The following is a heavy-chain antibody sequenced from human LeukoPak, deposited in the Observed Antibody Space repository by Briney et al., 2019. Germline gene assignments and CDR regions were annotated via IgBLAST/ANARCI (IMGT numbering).Heavy chain of an antibody. CDR3: ARHDAHGDYAMSDY. D-gene: IGHD4-17*01. CDR1: GGSISSYY. CDR2: IYYSGST. J-gene: IGHJ4*02. Sequence: PSETLSLTCTVSGGSISSYYWSWVRQPPGKGLEWIGYIYYSGSTNYNPSLKSRVTISVDTPKNQFSLKLSSVTAADTAVYYCARHDAHGDYAMSDYWGQGTLVTVSS. V-gene: IGHV4-59*08.